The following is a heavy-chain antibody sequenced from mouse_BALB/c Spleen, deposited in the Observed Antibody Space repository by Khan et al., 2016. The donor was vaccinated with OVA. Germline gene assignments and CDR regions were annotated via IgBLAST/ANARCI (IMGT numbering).Heavy chain of an antibody. V-gene: IGHV5-4*02. CDR3: ARGGYGSFAF. CDR2: ISDGGSYT. J-gene: IGHJ3*01. D-gene: IGHD2-14*01. Sequence: EVELVESGGGLVKPGGSLKLSCAASGFTFSDYYMYWVRQTPEKRLEWVATISDGGSYTSYPDSVKGRFTISRDNAKNNLYLQMSSLKSEDTARYYCARGGYGSFAFWGQGTLVTVSA. CDR1: GFTFSDYY.